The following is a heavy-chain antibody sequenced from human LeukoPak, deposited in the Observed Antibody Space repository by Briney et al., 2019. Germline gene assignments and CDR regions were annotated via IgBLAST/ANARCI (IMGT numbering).Heavy chain of an antibody. D-gene: IGHD1/OR15-1a*01. J-gene: IGHJ6*03. CDR1: GGSFSGYY. CDR3: ARAWNTIYYYMDV. Sequence: SETLSLTCAVYGGSFSGYYWSWIRQPPGKGLEWIGEINHSGSTNYNPSLKSRVTISVDTPKNQFSLKLSSVTAADTAVYYCARAWNTIYYYMDVWGKGTTVTVSS. V-gene: IGHV4-34*01. CDR2: INHSGST.